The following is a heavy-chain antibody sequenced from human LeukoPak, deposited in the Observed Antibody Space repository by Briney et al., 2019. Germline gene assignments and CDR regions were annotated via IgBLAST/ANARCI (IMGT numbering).Heavy chain of an antibody. CDR2: IYYSGST. CDR1: GGSISSSSYY. CDR3: ARDPSIAARGWFDP. D-gene: IGHD6-6*01. J-gene: IGHJ5*02. V-gene: IGHV4-39*07. Sequence: HPSETLSLTCTVSGGSISSSSYYWGWIRQPPGKGLEWIGSIYYSGSTYYNPSLKSRVTISVDTSKNQFSLKLSSVTAADTAVYYCARDPSIAARGWFDPWGQGTLVTVSS.